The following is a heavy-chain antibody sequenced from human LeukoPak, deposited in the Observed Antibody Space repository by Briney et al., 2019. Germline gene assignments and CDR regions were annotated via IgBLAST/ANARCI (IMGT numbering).Heavy chain of an antibody. J-gene: IGHJ4*02. CDR2: IHHGGST. V-gene: IGHV4-30-2*01. CDR3: ARSDLSSGWYYFDY. CDR1: GGSVSSGGYS. D-gene: IGHD6-19*01. Sequence: SQTLSLTCAVSGGSVSSGGYSWSWIRQPPGKGLEWIGYIHHGGSTYYNPSLKSRVTISVDRSKNQFSLKLRSVTAADTAVYYCARSDLSSGWYYFDYWGQGTLVTVSS.